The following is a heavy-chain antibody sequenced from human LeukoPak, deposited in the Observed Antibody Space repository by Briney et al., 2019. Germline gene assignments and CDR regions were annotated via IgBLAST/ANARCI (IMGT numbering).Heavy chain of an antibody. Sequence: GGSLRLSCAASGFTFSDYAMSWVRQAPEKGLEWVSTISHVGGTYYADSVRGRSTISRDDSKNMVYLQMDSLRAEDTAVYYCAKDFVRYNIQFDYWGQGALVTVSS. CDR1: GFTFSDYA. D-gene: IGHD1-1*01. V-gene: IGHV3-23*01. CDR3: AKDFVRYNIQFDY. J-gene: IGHJ4*02. CDR2: ISHVGGT.